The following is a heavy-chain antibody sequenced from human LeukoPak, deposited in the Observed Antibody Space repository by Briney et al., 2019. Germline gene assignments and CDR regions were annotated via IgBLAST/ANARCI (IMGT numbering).Heavy chain of an antibody. CDR3: AKDSSPYYYDSSGRHLDY. CDR2: ISGSGGST. J-gene: IGHJ4*02. D-gene: IGHD3-22*01. V-gene: IGHV3-23*01. CDR1: GFTFSSYA. Sequence: PGGSLRLSCAASGFTFSSYAMSWVRQAPGKGLEWVSAISGSGGSTYYADSVKGRFTISRDNSKNTLYLQMNSLRAEDTAVYYCAKDSSPYYYDSSGRHLDYWGQGTLVTVSS.